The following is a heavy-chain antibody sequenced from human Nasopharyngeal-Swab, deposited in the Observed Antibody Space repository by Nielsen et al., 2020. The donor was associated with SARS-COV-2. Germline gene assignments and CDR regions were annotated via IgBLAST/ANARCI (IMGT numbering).Heavy chain of an antibody. V-gene: IGHV3-48*01. J-gene: IGHJ3*02. CDR2: LSSRSGSK. Sequence: VGQAPGKGLEWVSYLSSRSGSKYYADSVKGRFTISRDNTKNSLYLQMNSLRVEDTAVYYCASEGADFDIWGQGTMVTVSS. CDR3: ASEGADFDI. D-gene: IGHD4/OR15-4a*01.